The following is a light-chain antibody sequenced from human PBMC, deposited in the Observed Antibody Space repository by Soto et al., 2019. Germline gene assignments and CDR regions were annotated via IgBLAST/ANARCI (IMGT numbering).Light chain of an antibody. CDR3: QQYNSFPWT. CDR1: QNIGSW. Sequence: DIQMTQSPSTLSAFVGDRVTITCRASQNIGSWLAWYQQKAGKAPKLLIYKTSSLESGVPSRFSGSGSGTAFTLTISSLQPDDFATYYCQQYNSFPWTFGQGTKVDIK. V-gene: IGKV1-5*03. CDR2: KTS. J-gene: IGKJ1*01.